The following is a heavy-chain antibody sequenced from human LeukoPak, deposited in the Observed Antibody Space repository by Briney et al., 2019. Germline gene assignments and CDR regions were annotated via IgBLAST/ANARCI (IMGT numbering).Heavy chain of an antibody. V-gene: IGHV3-30*18. CDR1: GFTFSSYG. D-gene: IGHD3-22*01. Sequence: QPGRSLRLSCAASGFTFSSYGMHWVRQAPGKGLEWVAVISYDGSNKYYADSVKGRFTISRDNSKNTLYLQLNSLRAEDTAVYYCAKLSYYDSSGYYPWGQGTLVTVSS. CDR3: AKLSYYDSSGYYP. J-gene: IGHJ5*02. CDR2: ISYDGSNK.